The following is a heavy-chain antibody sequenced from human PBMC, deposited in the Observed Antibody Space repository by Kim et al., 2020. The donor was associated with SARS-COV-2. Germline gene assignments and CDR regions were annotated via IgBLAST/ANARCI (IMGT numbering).Heavy chain of an antibody. CDR3: ARLSSSGWNYYYYGMDV. D-gene: IGHD6-19*01. V-gene: IGHV5-10-1*01. Sequence: GESLKISCKGSGYSFTSYWISWVRQMPGKGLEWMGRVDPSDSYTNYSPSFQGHVTISADKSISTAYLQWSSLKASDTAMYYCARLSSSGWNYYYYGMDVWGQGTTVTVSS. CDR1: GYSFTSYW. CDR2: VDPSDSYT. J-gene: IGHJ6*02.